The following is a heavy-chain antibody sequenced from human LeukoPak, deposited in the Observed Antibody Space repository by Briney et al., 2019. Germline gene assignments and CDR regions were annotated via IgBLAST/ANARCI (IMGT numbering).Heavy chain of an antibody. V-gene: IGHV4-39*01. CDR1: GGSISSSSYY. CDR2: IYYSGST. Sequence: PSETLSLTCTVSGGSISSSSYYWGWIRQPPGKGLEWIGSIYYSGSTYYNPSLKSRVTISVDTSKNQFSLKLSSVTAADTAVYYCARHGDYPDYWGQGTLVTVSS. J-gene: IGHJ4*02. D-gene: IGHD4-17*01. CDR3: ARHGDYPDY.